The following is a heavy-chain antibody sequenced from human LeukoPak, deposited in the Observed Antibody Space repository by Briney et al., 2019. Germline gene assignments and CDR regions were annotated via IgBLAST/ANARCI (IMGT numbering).Heavy chain of an antibody. CDR1: GYTFSSHD. CDR2: MNPNSGDT. D-gene: IGHD3-10*01. Sequence: GASVKVSCKASGYTFSSHDINWVRQVTGQGLEWMGWMNPNSGDTGYIQKFQGRVTMTRSTSISTAYMELSSLRSEDTAVYYCARSSPSGRNFDYWGQGTLVTVSS. V-gene: IGHV1-8*01. CDR3: ARSSPSGRNFDY. J-gene: IGHJ4*02.